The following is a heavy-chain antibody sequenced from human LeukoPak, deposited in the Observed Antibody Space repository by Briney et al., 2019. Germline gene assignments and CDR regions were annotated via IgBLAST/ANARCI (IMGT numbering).Heavy chain of an antibody. D-gene: IGHD3-22*01. J-gene: IGHJ6*03. CDR3: ARRVIVVVIPPRRYYYYYMDV. Sequence: ASVKVSCKTSGYTFISYGISWVRQAPGQGLEWMGWISAHNDNTNYYAQKFQGRVTMTRNTSISTAYMELSSLRSEDTAVYYCARRVIVVVIPPRRYYYYYMDVWGKGTTVTISS. CDR2: ISAHNDNT. V-gene: IGHV1-18*01. CDR1: GYTFISYG.